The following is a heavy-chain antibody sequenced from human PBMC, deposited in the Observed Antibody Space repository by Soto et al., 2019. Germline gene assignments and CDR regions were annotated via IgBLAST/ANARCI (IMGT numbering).Heavy chain of an antibody. D-gene: IGHD2-2*01. Sequence: PSETLSLTCTVSGGSISSYHWSWIRQPPGKGLEWIGNIYYSGTTNYNPYLRSRVTLSVDTTNNQFSLRLSSVTAADTAVYFCARQQYCGSSTCYDSLYYQYMDVWGKGTMVTVSS. CDR2: IYYSGTT. CDR3: ARQQYCGSSTCYDSLYYQYMDV. CDR1: GGSISSYH. V-gene: IGHV4-59*08. J-gene: IGHJ6*03.